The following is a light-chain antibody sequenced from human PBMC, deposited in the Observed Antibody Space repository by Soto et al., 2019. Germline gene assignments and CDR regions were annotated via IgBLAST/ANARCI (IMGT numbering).Light chain of an antibody. V-gene: IGKV3-11*01. J-gene: IGKJ2*01. CDR1: QSVSSY. Sequence: EIVLTQSPATMSLSPGERATLSCRASQSVSSYLAWYQQKPGQAPRLLIYDASNRATGIPARFSGSGSGTDFTLTISGLEPEDFAVYYCLQRSNWWTFGQGTKLELK. CDR2: DAS. CDR3: LQRSNWWT.